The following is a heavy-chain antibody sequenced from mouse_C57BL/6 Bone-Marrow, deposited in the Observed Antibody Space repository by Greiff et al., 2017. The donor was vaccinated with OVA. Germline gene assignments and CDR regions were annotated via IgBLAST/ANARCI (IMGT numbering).Heavy chain of an antibody. CDR1: GFTFSDYY. V-gene: IGHV5-12*01. Sequence: DVKLVESGGGLVQPGGSLKLSCAASGFTFSDYYMYWVRQTPEKRLEWVAYISNGGGSTYYPDTVKGRFTISRDNAKNTLYLQMSRLKSEDTAMYYCARPYGNYRTWFAYWGQGTLVTVSA. D-gene: IGHD2-10*02. CDR2: ISNGGGST. CDR3: ARPYGNYRTWFAY. J-gene: IGHJ3*01.